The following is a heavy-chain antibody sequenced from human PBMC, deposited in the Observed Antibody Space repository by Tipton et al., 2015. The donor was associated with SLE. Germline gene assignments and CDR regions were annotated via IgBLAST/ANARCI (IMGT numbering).Heavy chain of an antibody. CDR3: AREGAEKVRTSYYYYMDV. CDR1: RGSFSGYH. Sequence: TLSLTCAMYRGSFSGYHWSWIRQTPGKGLEWIGEINYSGSTNYNPSLKSRATISIDPSRNQLSLKLSSVTAADTAVYYCAREGAEKVRTSYYYYMDVWGKGTTVTISS. V-gene: IGHV4-34*01. CDR2: INYSGST. J-gene: IGHJ6*03. D-gene: IGHD3-10*01.